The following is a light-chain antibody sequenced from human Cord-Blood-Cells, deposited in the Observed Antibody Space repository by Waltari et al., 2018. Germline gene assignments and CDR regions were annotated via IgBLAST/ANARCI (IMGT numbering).Light chain of an antibody. Sequence: DIQMTQSPSYLSASVGDRVTITCRASQSISSYLNWYQQKPGKDPKLLIYAASSLQSGVPSRFSGSGSGTDFTLTISSLQPEDFATYYCQQSYSTFSITFGQGTRLEIK. CDR2: AAS. V-gene: IGKV1-39*01. CDR1: QSISSY. CDR3: QQSYSTFSIT. J-gene: IGKJ5*01.